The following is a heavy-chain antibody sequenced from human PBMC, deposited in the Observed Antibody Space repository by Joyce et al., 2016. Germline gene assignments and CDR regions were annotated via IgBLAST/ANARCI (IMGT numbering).Heavy chain of an antibody. V-gene: IGHV4-31*03. J-gene: IGHJ4*02. CDR3: ARMREWLRFRYFDY. CDR1: GGSISGGDFY. CDR2: IYYSGST. D-gene: IGHD5-12*01. Sequence: QVQLQESGPGLVKPSQTLSLTCTVSGGSISGGDFYWTWIRHHPGKGLEWSGNIYYSGSTYYNPSLKSRISMSVDRSKNHFALRLNSATAADTALYKCARMREWLRFRYFDYWGQGILVTVSS.